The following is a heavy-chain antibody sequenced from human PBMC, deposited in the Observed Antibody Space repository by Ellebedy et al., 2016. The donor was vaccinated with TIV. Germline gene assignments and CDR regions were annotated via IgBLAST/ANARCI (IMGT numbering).Heavy chain of an antibody. J-gene: IGHJ4*02. CDR1: GGSISSTSHY. CDR2: IDYSGST. V-gene: IGHV4-39*01. D-gene: IGHD1-26*01. CDR3: ARILSVGAGSFDY. Sequence: MPSETLSLTCTVSGGSISSTSHYWGWIRQTPGKGLEWIGSIDYSGSTYYNPSLKSRVTIYVDTSKNQFSLRLSSVAAADTAVYFCARILSVGAGSFDYWGQGTLVTVSS.